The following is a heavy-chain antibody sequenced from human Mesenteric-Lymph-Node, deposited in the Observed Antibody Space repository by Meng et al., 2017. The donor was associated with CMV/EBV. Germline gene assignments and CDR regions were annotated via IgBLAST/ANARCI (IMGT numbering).Heavy chain of an antibody. Sequence: GGSLRLSCAASGFSFNTYTMNWVRQAPGKGLEWVANIKQDGTETDYLDSVKGRFTISRDNAKNSVYLRMKSLRAEDTAVYYCARENDYGEANLDYWGQGTLVTVSS. CDR1: GFSFNTYT. CDR3: ARENDYGEANLDY. CDR2: IKQDGTET. D-gene: IGHD4-17*01. J-gene: IGHJ4*02. V-gene: IGHV3-7*01.